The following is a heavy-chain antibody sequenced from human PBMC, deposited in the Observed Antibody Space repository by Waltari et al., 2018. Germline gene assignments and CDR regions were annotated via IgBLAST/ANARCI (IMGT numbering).Heavy chain of an antibody. CDR1: GFTFTTCS. V-gene: IGHV3-21*02. CDR2: IHICCSNR. D-gene: IGHD6-6*01. J-gene: IGHJ6*03. CDR3: VRDASSMAARPVFMDL. Sequence: QLVESGGGLVKPGGSLRLSCAASGFTFTTCSMNWVRPAPGKGVEGASYIHICCSNRYYADSVKGRFTISRDNAKNSLYLQMNSLSREDTAVYYCVRDASSMAARPVFMDLWGKGTTVSVSS.